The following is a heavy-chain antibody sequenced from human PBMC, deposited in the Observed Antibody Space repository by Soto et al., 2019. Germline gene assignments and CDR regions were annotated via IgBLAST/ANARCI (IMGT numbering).Heavy chain of an antibody. CDR1: GYTFTSYA. Sequence: QVQLVQSWAEGKKPGASVKVSCKASGYTFTSYAMHWVRQAPGQRLEWMGWIDAGNGHTKYSKKFQGSVTITRDTTASTDYMELSSLRTEDTAVYYCARGGSLYWYFDLWVRGTLVTVSS. V-gene: IGHV1-3*01. J-gene: IGHJ2*01. CDR2: IDAGNGHT. CDR3: ARGGSLYWYFDL. D-gene: IGHD3-16*01.